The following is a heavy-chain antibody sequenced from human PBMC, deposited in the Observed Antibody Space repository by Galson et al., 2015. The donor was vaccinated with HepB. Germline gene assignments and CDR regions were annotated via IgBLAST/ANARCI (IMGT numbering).Heavy chain of an antibody. V-gene: IGHV3-7*01. J-gene: IGHJ6*02. CDR3: AISATARGGTDV. CDR1: GFTFSTYW. CDR2: INQYGSDI. Sequence: SLRLSCAASGFTFSTYWMSWVRQAPGKGLEWVANINQYGSDIYYVDSVRGRFTISRDNAQNSLYLQMNSLRVEDTAVYYCAISATARGGTDVWGQGTTVTVSS. D-gene: IGHD3-10*01.